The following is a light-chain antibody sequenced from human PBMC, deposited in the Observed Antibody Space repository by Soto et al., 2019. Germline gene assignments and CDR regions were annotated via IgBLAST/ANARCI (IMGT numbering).Light chain of an antibody. CDR1: SSDVGAYNY. Sequence: QSALTQPASVSGSPGQSITIPCTGTSSDVGAYNYVSWYQQHPGKAPKLMIYHVSSRPSGVSLRFSGSKSGNTASLTVSGRQAEDEADYYCSSYKTNRDVLFGGGTQLTVL. CDR2: HVS. V-gene: IGLV2-14*01. CDR3: SSYKTNRDVL. J-gene: IGLJ2*01.